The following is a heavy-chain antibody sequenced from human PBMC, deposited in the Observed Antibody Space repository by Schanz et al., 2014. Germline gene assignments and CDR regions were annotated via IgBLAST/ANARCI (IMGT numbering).Heavy chain of an antibody. CDR3: AKGFGGYDLVLDY. V-gene: IGHV3-33*06. J-gene: IGHJ4*02. CDR2: IWYDGIHR. Sequence: QVQLVESGGGVVQPGRSLRLSCAASGFNFNTYAIHWVRQAPGKGLEWVAVIWYDGIHRYYTDSVKGRFIISRDNSENTVSLQMDSLRADDTAVYYCAKGFGGYDLVLDYWGQGTLVTVSS. D-gene: IGHD5-12*01. CDR1: GFNFNTYA.